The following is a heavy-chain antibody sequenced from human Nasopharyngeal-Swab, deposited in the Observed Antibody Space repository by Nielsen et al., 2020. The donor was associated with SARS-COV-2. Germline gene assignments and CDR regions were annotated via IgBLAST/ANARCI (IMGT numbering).Heavy chain of an antibody. Sequence: GGSLRLSCAASGFTFSSYGMHWVRQAPGKGLEWVAVISYDGSNKYYADSVKGRFTISRDNSKTTLYLQMNSLRAEDTAVYYCARDGQVGATPGIDYWGQGTLVTVSS. CDR2: ISYDGSNK. CDR1: GFTFSSYG. D-gene: IGHD1-26*01. CDR3: ARDGQVGATPGIDY. V-gene: IGHV3-30*03. J-gene: IGHJ4*02.